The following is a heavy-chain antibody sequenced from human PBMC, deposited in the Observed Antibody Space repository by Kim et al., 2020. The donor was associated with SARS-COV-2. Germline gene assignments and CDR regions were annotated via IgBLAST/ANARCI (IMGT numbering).Heavy chain of an antibody. J-gene: IGHJ6*02. CDR1: GGTFSSYA. CDR3: ARDSVWGSYRYSDYYYGMDV. Sequence: SVKVSCKASGGTFSSYAISWVRQAPGQGLEWMGGIIPIFGTANYAQKFQGRVTITADESTSTAYMELSSLRSEDTAVYYCARDSVWGSYRYSDYYYGMDVWGQGTTVTVSS. V-gene: IGHV1-69*13. D-gene: IGHD3-16*02. CDR2: IIPIFGTA.